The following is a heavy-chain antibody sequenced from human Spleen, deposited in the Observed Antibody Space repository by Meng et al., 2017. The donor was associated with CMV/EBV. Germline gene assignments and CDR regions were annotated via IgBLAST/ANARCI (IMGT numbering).Heavy chain of an antibody. CDR1: GGPFSSFA. CDR2: ILPIFGPA. J-gene: IGHJ5*02. V-gene: IGHV1-69*05. Sequence: SGGPFSSFAITWVRQAPGQGLEWMGGILPIFGPANYAQKFQGRVTITTDESTSTAYMELRSLRSDDTAVYYCARDRQLLIGHGWFDPWGQGTLVTVSS. D-gene: IGHD2-2*01. CDR3: ARDRQLLIGHGWFDP.